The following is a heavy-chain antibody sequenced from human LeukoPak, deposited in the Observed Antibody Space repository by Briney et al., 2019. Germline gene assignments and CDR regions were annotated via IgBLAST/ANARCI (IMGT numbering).Heavy chain of an antibody. D-gene: IGHD5-24*01. CDR1: GGSISSYY. V-gene: IGHV4-59*01. J-gene: IGHJ4*02. CDR2: IYYSGST. Sequence: SETLSLTCTVSGGSISSYYWSWIRQPPGKGLEWIGYIYYSGSTNYNPSLKSRVTISVDTSKNQFSLKLSSVTAADTAVYYCARDLGDGYNFLDYWGQGTLVTVSS. CDR3: ARDLGDGYNFLDY.